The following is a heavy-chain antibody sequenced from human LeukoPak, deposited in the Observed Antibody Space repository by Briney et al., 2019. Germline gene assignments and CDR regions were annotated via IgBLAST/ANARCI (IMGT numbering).Heavy chain of an antibody. Sequence: PGGSLRLSCAASGFTVSSNYMSWVRQAPGKGLEWVSVIYSGGSTYYADSVKGRFTISRDNSKNTLYLQMNSLRAEDTAVYYCARDSQSGSGSSTDYWGQGTLVTVSS. D-gene: IGHD3-10*01. V-gene: IGHV3-66*01. CDR1: GFTVSSNY. J-gene: IGHJ4*02. CDR3: ARDSQSGSGSSTDY. CDR2: IYSGGST.